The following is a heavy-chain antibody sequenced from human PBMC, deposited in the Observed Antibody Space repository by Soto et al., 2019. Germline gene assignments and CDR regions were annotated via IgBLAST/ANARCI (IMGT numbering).Heavy chain of an antibody. CDR1: GFTFDDYA. CDR3: AKAYCSDGSCSYYYGMDG. Sequence: EVQLVESGGGLVQPGRSLRLSCAASGFTFDDYAMHWVRQAPGKGLEWVSGISGNSGSIGYADSVKGRFTISRDNAKNPLFLQMNGLRAEDTALYYCAKAYCSDGSCSYYYGMDGWGHGTTVSVSS. J-gene: IGHJ6*02. V-gene: IGHV3-9*01. CDR2: ISGNSGSI. D-gene: IGHD2-15*01.